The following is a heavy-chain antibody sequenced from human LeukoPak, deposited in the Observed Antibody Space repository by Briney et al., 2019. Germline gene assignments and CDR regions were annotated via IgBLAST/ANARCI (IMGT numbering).Heavy chain of an antibody. CDR1: GYTFTGYY. CDR3: AIASYRPWAVDAFDI. V-gene: IGHV1-2*04. Sequence: ASVKVSCKASGYTFTGYYMNWVRQAPGQGLEWMGWINPNSGGTNYAQKFQGWVTMTRDTSISTAYMELSRLRSDDTAVYYCAIASYRPWAVDAFDIWGQGTMVTVSS. J-gene: IGHJ3*02. CDR2: INPNSGGT. D-gene: IGHD3-16*02.